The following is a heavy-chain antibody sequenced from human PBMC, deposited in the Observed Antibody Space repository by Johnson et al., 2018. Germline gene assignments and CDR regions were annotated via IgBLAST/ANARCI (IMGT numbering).Heavy chain of an antibody. D-gene: IGHD4-17*01. V-gene: IGHV3-9*01. CDR2: ISYNSVNI. J-gene: IGHJ3*02. Sequence: VQLVQSGGGLVQPGGSLRLSCAASGFTFSSHWMSWVRQAPGKGLEWVSGISYNSVNIAYAASVKGRFTISRDNANNSLFLQMNILRAEDTAFYYCAKDTTHYGDNPAFDIWGQGTMVTVSS. CDR3: AKDTTHYGDNPAFDI. CDR1: GFTFSSHW.